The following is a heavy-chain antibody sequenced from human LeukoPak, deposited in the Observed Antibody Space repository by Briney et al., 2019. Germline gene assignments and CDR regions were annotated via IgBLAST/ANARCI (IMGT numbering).Heavy chain of an antibody. CDR3: ATTFSGYISNWPEYFQD. CDR2: IYYSGST. V-gene: IGHV4-59*08. J-gene: IGHJ1*01. CDR1: GGSISSYY. D-gene: IGHD6-13*01. Sequence: SETLSLTCTVSGGSISSYYWSWIRQPPGKGLEWIGYIYYSGSTSYSGNTNYNPSLKSRVTILVDTSKNQFSLKLSSVTAADTAVYYCATTFSGYISNWPEYFQDWGQGTLVTVSS.